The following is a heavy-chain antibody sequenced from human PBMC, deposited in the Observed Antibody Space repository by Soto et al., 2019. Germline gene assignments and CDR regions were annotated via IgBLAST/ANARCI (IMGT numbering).Heavy chain of an antibody. J-gene: IGHJ4*02. CDR1: GLTVSNSY. D-gene: IGHD4-17*01. CDR3: ARDTTVTTPTYFAS. V-gene: IGHV3-66*01. CDR2: LYSDGTT. Sequence: EVQLVESGGGLVQPGGSLRLSCAASGLTVSNSYMNWVRQAPGEGLEWVSILYSDGTTYYADSVKGRFTISRDNSKNTLYLQVHRLRADDTAVYYCARDTTVTTPTYFASWGQGTLVIVSS.